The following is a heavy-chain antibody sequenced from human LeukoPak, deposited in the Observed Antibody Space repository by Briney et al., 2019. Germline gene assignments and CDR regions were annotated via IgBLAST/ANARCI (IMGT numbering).Heavy chain of an antibody. D-gene: IGHD1-7*01. V-gene: IGHV1-3*02. CDR2: SNAGNGNT. CDR1: GYTFTSYA. J-gene: IGHJ6*03. Sequence: ASVKVSCKASGYTFTSYAMHWVRQAPGQRLEWMGWSNAGNGNTKYSQEFQGRVTITRGTSASTAYMELSSLRSEDMAVYYCARDGGITGTTDYYYYMDVWGKGTTVTVSS. CDR3: ARDGGITGTTDYYYYMDV.